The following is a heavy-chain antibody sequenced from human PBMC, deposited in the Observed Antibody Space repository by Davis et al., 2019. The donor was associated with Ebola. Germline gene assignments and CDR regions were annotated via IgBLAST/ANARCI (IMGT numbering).Heavy chain of an antibody. CDR2: ISGSGSST. CDR1: GFTFSSYA. CDR3: ARPRSPNSYYAIDV. J-gene: IGHJ6*02. Sequence: GESLKISCAASGFTFSSYAMSWVRQAPGKGLEWVSGISGSGSSTYYADSVKGRFTISRDNSKNTLYLQMNSLRTEDTAVYYCARPRSPNSYYAIDVWGRGTTVTVSS. D-gene: IGHD1-1*01. V-gene: IGHV3-23*01.